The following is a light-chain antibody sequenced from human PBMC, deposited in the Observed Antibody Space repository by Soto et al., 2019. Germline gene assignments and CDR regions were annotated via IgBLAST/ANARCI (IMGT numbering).Light chain of an antibody. CDR2: DVN. Sequence: QSALTQPRSVSGSPGQSITVSCTGSSRDVGGYNFVSWYQQHPGEAPKLILYDVNMRPSGVPDRISGSKSGSTAYLTISGLQAEDEADYYCCSYAGSVSWVFGGGTQLTVL. CDR1: SRDVGGYNF. CDR3: CSYAGSVSWV. J-gene: IGLJ2*01. V-gene: IGLV2-11*01.